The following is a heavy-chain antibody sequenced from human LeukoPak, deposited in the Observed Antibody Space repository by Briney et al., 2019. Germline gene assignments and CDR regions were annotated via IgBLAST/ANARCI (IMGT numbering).Heavy chain of an antibody. CDR1: DDPITMYY. CDR3: ARGRVSSSTWHSTYYNYFYMDV. D-gene: IGHD5-12*01. J-gene: IGHJ6*03. V-gene: IGHV4-59*01. Sequence: SETLSLTCSVSDDPITMYYWTWIRQPPGKGLEWIGYVDHTGITNFSPSLNGRVSISRDTTKNLFSLRVRSVTAADTAVYFCARGRVSSSTWHSTYYNYFYMDVWGKGTTVTVSS. CDR2: VDHTGIT.